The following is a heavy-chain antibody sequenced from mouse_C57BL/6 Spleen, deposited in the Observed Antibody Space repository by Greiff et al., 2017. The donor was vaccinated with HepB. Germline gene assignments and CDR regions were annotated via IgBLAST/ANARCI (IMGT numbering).Heavy chain of an antibody. Sequence: EVKLMESGEGLVKPGGSLKLSCAASGFTFSSYAMSWVRQTPEKRLEWVAYISSGGDYIYYADTVKGRFTISRDNARNTLYLQMSSLKSEDTAMYYCTSVLYDGWAYWGQGTLVTVSA. CDR1: GFTFSSYA. D-gene: IGHD2-3*01. V-gene: IGHV5-9-1*02. CDR2: ISSGGDYI. CDR3: TSVLYDGWAY. J-gene: IGHJ3*01.